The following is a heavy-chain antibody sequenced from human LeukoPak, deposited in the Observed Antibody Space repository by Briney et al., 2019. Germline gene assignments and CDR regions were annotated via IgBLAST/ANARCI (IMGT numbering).Heavy chain of an antibody. CDR3: AKGDCSSTSCYQDY. CDR2: ISWNSGSI. CDR1: GFTFDDYA. Sequence: GGSLRLSCAASGFTFDDYAMHWVRQAPGKGLEWVSGISWNSGSIGYADSAKGRFTISRDNAKNSLYLQMNSLRAEDTALYYCAKGDCSSTSCYQDYWGQGTLVTVSS. D-gene: IGHD2-2*01. J-gene: IGHJ4*02. V-gene: IGHV3-9*01.